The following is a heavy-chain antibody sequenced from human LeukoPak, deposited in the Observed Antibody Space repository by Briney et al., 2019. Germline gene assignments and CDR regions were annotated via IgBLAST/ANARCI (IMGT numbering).Heavy chain of an antibody. D-gene: IGHD4-23*01. CDR1: GFTFSSYG. V-gene: IGHV3-33*01. CDR3: ARDPPEGVAPPFDY. J-gene: IGHJ4*02. CDR2: IWYDGSNK. Sequence: QSGRSLRLSCAASGFTFSSYGMHWVRQAPGKGLEWVAVIWYDGSNKYYADSVKGRFTISRDNSKNTLYLQMNSLRAEDTAVYYCARDPPEGVAPPFDYWGQGTLVTVSS.